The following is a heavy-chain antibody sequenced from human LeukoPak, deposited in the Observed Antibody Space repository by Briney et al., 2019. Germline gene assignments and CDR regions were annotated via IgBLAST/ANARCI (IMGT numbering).Heavy chain of an antibody. D-gene: IGHD1-26*01. V-gene: IGHV3-23*01. CDR3: ATGTGGSYTWGTYYFDY. CDR2: ISGSGDRT. CDR1: GFTFSDYY. Sequence: PGGSLRLSCAASGFTFSDYYMSWVRQAPGKGLEWVSAISGSGDRTYYGDSVKGRFTISRDNSKNTLYLQMNSLRAEDTAVYYCATGTGGSYTWGTYYFDYWGQGALVTVSS. J-gene: IGHJ4*02.